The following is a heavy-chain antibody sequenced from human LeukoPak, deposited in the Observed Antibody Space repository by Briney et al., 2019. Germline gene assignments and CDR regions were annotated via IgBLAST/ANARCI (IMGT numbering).Heavy chain of an antibody. CDR1: GLILSNCD. CDR3: AKDLFGSGSYDY. Sequence: GGSLRLSCAASGLILSNCDMHWVRQAPGKGLEWVTFIRSGGSDKYYADSVKGRFTISRDNSKNTLYLQMNSLRTEDTAVYYCAKDLFGSGSYDYWGQGTLVTVSS. D-gene: IGHD3-10*01. CDR2: IRSGGSDK. V-gene: IGHV3-30*02. J-gene: IGHJ4*02.